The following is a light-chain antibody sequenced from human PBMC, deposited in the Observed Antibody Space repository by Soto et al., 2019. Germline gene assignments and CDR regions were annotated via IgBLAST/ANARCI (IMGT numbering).Light chain of an antibody. Sequence: EIVMTQSLATLSVSPGERATLSCRASQSVSSNLAWYQQKPGQAPRLLIYGSSTRAAGIPARFSGSGSGTDFTLTISSLQSEDFAVYYCQQYNNWPLTFGGGTKVDIK. CDR3: QQYNNWPLT. CDR1: QSVSSN. V-gene: IGKV3-15*01. J-gene: IGKJ4*01. CDR2: GSS.